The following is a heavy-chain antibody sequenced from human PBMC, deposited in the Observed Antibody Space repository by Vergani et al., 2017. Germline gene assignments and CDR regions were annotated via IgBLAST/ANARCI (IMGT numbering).Heavy chain of an antibody. D-gene: IGHD4-17*01. CDR3: ARETYGDYDRLYYYGMDV. J-gene: IGHJ6*02. V-gene: IGHV3-13*01. Sequence: VRLVESGGGVVQPGRSLRLSCAASGFTFSTYDMHWVRQATGKGLEWVSAIGTAGDTYYPGSVKGRFTISRENAKNSLYLQMNSLRAEDTAVYYCARETYGDYDRLYYYGMDVWGQGTTVTVSS. CDR1: GFTFSTYD. CDR2: IGTAGDT.